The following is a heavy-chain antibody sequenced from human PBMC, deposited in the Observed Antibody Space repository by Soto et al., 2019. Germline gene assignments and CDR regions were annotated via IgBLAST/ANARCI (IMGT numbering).Heavy chain of an antibody. CDR3: ARVVRGVIFWLDY. CDR1: GYTFSNYG. CDR2: ISAYNGHT. V-gene: IGHV1-18*01. J-gene: IGHJ4*02. Sequence: QVPLVQSGAEVKKPGASVKVSCKTSGYTFSNYGINWVRQAPGQGLEWMGWISAYNGHTKYAQKVQGRVTMTIETSTSTAYMELRSLRSDDTAVYYCARVVRGVIFWLDYWGQGTLVTVSS. D-gene: IGHD3-10*01.